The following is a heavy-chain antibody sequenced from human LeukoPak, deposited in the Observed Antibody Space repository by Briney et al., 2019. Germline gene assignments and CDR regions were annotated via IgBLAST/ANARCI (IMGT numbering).Heavy chain of an antibody. CDR1: GYSFTSYW. CDR3: ARSVGATPLDY. V-gene: IGHV5-51*01. D-gene: IGHD1-26*01. Sequence: GESLQISCKGSGYSFTSYWIAWVRQLPGKGREWMGIIYPSDSETTYSPSFQGQVTISADKSISTAYLQWSSLTASDTAMYYCARSVGATPLDYWGQGTPVTVSS. CDR2: IYPSDSET. J-gene: IGHJ4*02.